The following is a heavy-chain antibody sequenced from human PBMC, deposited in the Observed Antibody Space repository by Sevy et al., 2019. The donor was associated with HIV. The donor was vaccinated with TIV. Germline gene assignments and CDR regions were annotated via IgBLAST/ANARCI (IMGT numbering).Heavy chain of an antibody. CDR1: GFSFSIYN. CDR3: ARDTTVTRIFNY. J-gene: IGHJ4*02. D-gene: IGHD3-3*02. Sequence: GGSLRLSCAASGFSFSIYNMNWVRQAPGKGLEWLSSITNSGATKYYAESVKGRFTISRDNAKNSLYLQMDSLRDEDTAVYYCARDTTVTRIFNYWGQGTLVTVSS. CDR2: ITNSGATK. V-gene: IGHV3-48*02.